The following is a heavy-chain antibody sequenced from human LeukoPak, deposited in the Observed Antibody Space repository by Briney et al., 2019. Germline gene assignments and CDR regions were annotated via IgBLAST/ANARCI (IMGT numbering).Heavy chain of an antibody. CDR3: ARKRGYSGYDFFPGADVFDI. CDR2: INHSGST. J-gene: IGHJ3*02. V-gene: IGHV4-34*01. Sequence: PSGTLSLTCAVYGGSFSGYYWSWIRQPPGKGLEWIGEINHSGSTNYNPSLKSRVTISVDTSKKQFSLKLSSVTAADTAVYYCARKRGYSGYDFFPGADVFDIWGQGTMVTVSS. CDR1: GGSFSGYY. D-gene: IGHD5-12*01.